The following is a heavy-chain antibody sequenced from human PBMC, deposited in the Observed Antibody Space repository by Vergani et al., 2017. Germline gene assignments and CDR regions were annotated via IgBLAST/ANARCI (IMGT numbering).Heavy chain of an antibody. Sequence: EVQLVESGGGLVKPGGSLRLSCAASGFTFSSYSMNWVRQAPGKGLEWVSSISSSSSYIYYADSVKGRFTISRDNAKNSLYLQMNSLRAEDTAVYYCAVASSVVPFDIWGQGTTVTVSS. CDR1: GFTFSSYS. CDR3: AVASSVVPFDI. J-gene: IGHJ6*02. CDR2: ISSSSSYI. V-gene: IGHV3-21*01. D-gene: IGHD2-2*01.